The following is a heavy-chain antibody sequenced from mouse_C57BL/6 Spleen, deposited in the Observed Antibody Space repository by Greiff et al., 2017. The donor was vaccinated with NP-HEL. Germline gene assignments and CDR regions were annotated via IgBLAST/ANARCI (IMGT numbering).Heavy chain of an antibody. V-gene: IGHV1-69*01. Sequence: QVQLQQPGAELVMPGASVKLSCKASGYTFTSYWMHWVKQRPGQGLEWIGEIDPSDSYTNYNQKFKGKSTLTVDKSSSTAYMQLSSLTSEDSAVYYCARSGAGYWYFDVWGTGTTVTVSS. CDR2: IDPSDSYT. CDR3: ARSGAGYWYFDV. CDR1: GYTFTSYW. J-gene: IGHJ1*03. D-gene: IGHD3-3*01.